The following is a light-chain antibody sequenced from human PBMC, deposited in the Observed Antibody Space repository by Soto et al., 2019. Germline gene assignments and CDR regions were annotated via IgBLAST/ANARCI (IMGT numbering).Light chain of an antibody. V-gene: IGLV2-14*01. CDR2: EVT. Sequence: QSALTQPASVSGSPGQSITISCTGTSSDVGGYKYVSWYQQHPGRAPKLMIYEVTNRPSGVSNLFSGSKSGNTASLTISGLPAEDEADYYCSSYTGSSTVVFGGGTKLTVL. J-gene: IGLJ2*01. CDR1: SSDVGGYKY. CDR3: SSYTGSSTVV.